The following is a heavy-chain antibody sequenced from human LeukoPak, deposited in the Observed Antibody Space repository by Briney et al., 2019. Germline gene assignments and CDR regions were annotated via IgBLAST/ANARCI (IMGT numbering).Heavy chain of an antibody. CDR3: ARDSAPAMVRTYYYYYYGMDV. D-gene: IGHD5-18*01. J-gene: IGHJ6*02. Sequence: PGGSLRLSCAASGFTFSSYGMHWGRQAPGKGLEWVAVISYDGSNKYYADSVKGRFTISRDNSKNTLYLQMNSLRAEDTAVYYCARDSAPAMVRTYYYYYYGMDVWGQGTTVTVSS. CDR1: GFTFSSYG. CDR2: ISYDGSNK. V-gene: IGHV3-30*03.